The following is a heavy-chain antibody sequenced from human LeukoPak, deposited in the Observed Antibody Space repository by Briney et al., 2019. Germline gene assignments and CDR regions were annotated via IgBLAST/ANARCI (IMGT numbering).Heavy chain of an antibody. CDR3: ARAGGASDSSGWYVFDY. Sequence: ASVKVSCKASEYTFTGYYIHWVRQAPGQGLEWMGWINPNSGGTNYAQMFQGWVTMTRDTSISTAYMELSRLRSDDTAVYYCARAGGASDSSGWYVFDYWGQGTLVTVSS. CDR1: EYTFTGYY. V-gene: IGHV1-2*04. J-gene: IGHJ4*02. CDR2: INPNSGGT. D-gene: IGHD6-19*01.